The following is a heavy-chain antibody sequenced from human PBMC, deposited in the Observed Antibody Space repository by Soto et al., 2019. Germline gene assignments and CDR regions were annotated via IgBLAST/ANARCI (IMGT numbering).Heavy chain of an antibody. D-gene: IGHD3-22*01. Sequence: QVQLVQSGAEVKKPGASVKVSCKASGYTFTSYGISWVRQAPGQGLEWMGWISAYNGNTNYAQKLQGRVTMTTDTSTSTADMELGSLRSDDTAVYYCARDKQYYYDSSGYFVSFDYWGQGTLVTVSS. V-gene: IGHV1-18*01. J-gene: IGHJ4*02. CDR3: ARDKQYYYDSSGYFVSFDY. CDR1: GYTFTSYG. CDR2: ISAYNGNT.